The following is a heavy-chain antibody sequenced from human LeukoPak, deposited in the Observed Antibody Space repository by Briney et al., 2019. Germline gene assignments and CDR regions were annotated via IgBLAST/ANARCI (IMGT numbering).Heavy chain of an antibody. V-gene: IGHV1-2*02. Sequence: ASVKVSCKASGYTFTGYYMHWVRQAPGQGLEWMGWINPNSGGTNYAQKFQGRVTMTRDTSISTAYMELSRLRSDDTAVYYCARAPWGRMYSSGWYHRPESGMDVWGQGTTVTVSS. D-gene: IGHD6-19*01. J-gene: IGHJ6*02. CDR3: ARAPWGRMYSSGWYHRPESGMDV. CDR1: GYTFTGYY. CDR2: INPNSGGT.